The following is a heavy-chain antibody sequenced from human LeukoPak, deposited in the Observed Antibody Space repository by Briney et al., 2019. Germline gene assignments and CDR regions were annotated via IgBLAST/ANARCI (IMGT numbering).Heavy chain of an antibody. CDR1: GFTFDDYA. CDR3: AKDIGSGTYYFDY. D-gene: IGHD3-10*01. Sequence: GGSLRLSCAASGFTFDDYAMHWVRHAPGKGLEWVSGISWNSGSIGYADSVKGRFTISRDNAKNSLYLQMNSLRAEDTALYYCAKDIGSGTYYFDYWGQGTLVTVSS. V-gene: IGHV3-9*01. CDR2: ISWNSGSI. J-gene: IGHJ4*02.